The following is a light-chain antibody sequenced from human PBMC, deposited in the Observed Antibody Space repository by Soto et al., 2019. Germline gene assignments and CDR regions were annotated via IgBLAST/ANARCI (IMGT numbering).Light chain of an antibody. CDR2: SVS. Sequence: QSALTQPASVSGSPGQSITISCTGTSNDVGGYNSVSWYQQHPGKAPKLMIYSVSNRPSGVSTASLTISGLQAEDEADYYCSSYTSTSPVLFGGGTKVTVL. CDR1: SNDVGGYNS. V-gene: IGLV2-14*01. J-gene: IGLJ2*01. CDR3: SSYTSTSPVL.